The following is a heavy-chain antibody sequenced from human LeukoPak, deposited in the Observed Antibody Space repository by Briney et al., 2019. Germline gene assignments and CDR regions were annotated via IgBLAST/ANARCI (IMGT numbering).Heavy chain of an antibody. D-gene: IGHD3-10*01. Sequence: GGSLRLSCAASGFTFSSYVMHWVRQAPGKGLEWVAIISYDGSNEYYADSVKGRFTISRDNSKNTLYLQMDSLRPEDTAVYYCAKSYYGSRSYYPVGDSWGQGTLVTVSS. CDR2: ISYDGSNE. V-gene: IGHV3-30*04. CDR3: AKSYYGSRSYYPVGDS. CDR1: GFTFSSYV. J-gene: IGHJ4*02.